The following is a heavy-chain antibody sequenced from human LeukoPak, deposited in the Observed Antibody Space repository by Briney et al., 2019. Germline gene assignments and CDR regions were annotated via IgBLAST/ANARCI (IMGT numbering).Heavy chain of an antibody. CDR3: ATVRLSYYDILTGYYAHYFDY. J-gene: IGHJ4*02. D-gene: IGHD3-9*01. CDR1: GYTLTELS. V-gene: IGHV1-24*01. Sequence: GASVTVSCTVSGYTLTELSMHWVRQAPGKGLEWMGGFDPEDGETNNEQKFQGRVTMTGDTSTDTAYMELSSLRSEDAAVYYCATVRLSYYDILTGYYAHYFDYWGQGTLVTVSS. CDR2: FDPEDGET.